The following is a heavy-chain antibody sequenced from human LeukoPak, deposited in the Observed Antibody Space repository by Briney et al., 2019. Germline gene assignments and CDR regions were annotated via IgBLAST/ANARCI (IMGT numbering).Heavy chain of an antibody. CDR1: GYTFTSYG. CDR3: ARENDFWSGYRYYFDY. J-gene: IGHJ4*02. Sequence: ASVNVSCKASGYTFTSYGISWVRQAPGQGLEWVGWISAYNGNTNYAQELQGRVTMTTDTSTSTAYMELRSLRSDDTAVYYCARENDFWSGYRYYFDYWGQGTLVTVSS. D-gene: IGHD3-3*01. CDR2: ISAYNGNT. V-gene: IGHV1-18*01.